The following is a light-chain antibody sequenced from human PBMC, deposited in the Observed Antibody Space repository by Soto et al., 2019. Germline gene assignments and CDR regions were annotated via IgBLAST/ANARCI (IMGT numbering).Light chain of an antibody. V-gene: IGKV1-27*01. CDR3: QQYNSAPRA. CDR2: GAS. J-gene: IGKJ1*01. Sequence: DIQMTQSPSSLSASVGDRVTITCRASQGINNYLAWYQQKPGKVPKLLLYGASTLQSGVPSRFSGSGSGTDFTLTISSLQPEDVAIYSCQQYNSAPRAFGRGTKVEIK. CDR1: QGINNY.